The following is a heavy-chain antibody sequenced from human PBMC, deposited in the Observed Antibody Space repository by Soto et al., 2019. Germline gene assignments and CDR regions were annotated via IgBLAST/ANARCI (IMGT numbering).Heavy chain of an antibody. D-gene: IGHD5-12*01. CDR3: ARDGGYGTPCDS. J-gene: IGHJ4*02. V-gene: IGHV3-74*03. CDR1: GFTFSSYW. Sequence: EVQLVESGGGLVQPGGSLRLSCGASGFTFSSYWIHWVRQAPGKGPVWVSRINNDGSDTKYADSVKGRFTISRDNAKHTLYLQMNSLSVEDTAVYYCARDGGYGTPCDSWGQGTLVTVSS. CDR2: INNDGSDT.